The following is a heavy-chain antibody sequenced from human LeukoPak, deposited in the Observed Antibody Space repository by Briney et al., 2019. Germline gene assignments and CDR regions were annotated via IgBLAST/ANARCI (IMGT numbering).Heavy chain of an antibody. D-gene: IGHD6-19*01. J-gene: IGHJ4*02. Sequence: SETLSLTCTVSGGSISSYYWSWIRQPPGKGLEWIGYIYYSGSTNYNPSLKSRVTISVDTSKNQFSLKLSSVTAADTAVYYCARCIAVAGTENFDYWGQGTLVTVSS. CDR2: IYYSGST. CDR1: GGSISSYY. V-gene: IGHV4-59*08. CDR3: ARCIAVAGTENFDY.